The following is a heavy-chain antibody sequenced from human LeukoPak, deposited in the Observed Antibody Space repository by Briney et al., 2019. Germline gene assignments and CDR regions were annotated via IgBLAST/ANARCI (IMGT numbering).Heavy chain of an antibody. V-gene: IGHV4-61*02. CDR1: GGSITSGNYF. CDR2: TTPSGST. Sequence: SETLSLTCTVSGGSITSGNYFWSWIRQPAGKGLEWIGRTTPSGSTNYNPSLKSRVTISVDTSNNQFSLRQSSVTAADTAVYYCTRDGRRGTFGDAFDLWGQGTIITVSS. J-gene: IGHJ3*01. D-gene: IGHD1-26*01. CDR3: TRDGRRGTFGDAFDL.